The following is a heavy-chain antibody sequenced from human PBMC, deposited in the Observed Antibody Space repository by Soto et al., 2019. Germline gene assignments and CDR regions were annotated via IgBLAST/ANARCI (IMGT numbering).Heavy chain of an antibody. CDR3: ARVPNAILY. D-gene: IGHD3-3*01. Sequence: EVQLVESGGGLVQPGGSLRLSCAASGFTFSGSQFNWVRQAPGKGLEWVSYIRASGSVVYYADYVKGRFTISRDNAKNPLYLQMNSLRVEDTAVYYCARVPNAILYWGQGTPVTVSS. CDR1: GFTFSGSQ. V-gene: IGHV3-48*03. J-gene: IGHJ4*02. CDR2: IRASGSVV.